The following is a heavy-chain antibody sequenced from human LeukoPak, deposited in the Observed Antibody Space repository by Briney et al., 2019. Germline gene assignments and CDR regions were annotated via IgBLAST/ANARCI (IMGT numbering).Heavy chain of an antibody. D-gene: IGHD5-24*01. V-gene: IGHV3-23*01. J-gene: IGHJ3*02. CDR1: GFTFSNFG. CDR3: AKARWLQLGDAFDI. CDR2: ISGSGGST. Sequence: PGRSLRLSCAVSGFTFSNFGMHWVRQAPGKGLEWVSAISGSGGSTYYADSVKGRFTISRDNSKNTLYLQMNSLRAEDTAVYYCAKARWLQLGDAFDIWGQGTMVTVSS.